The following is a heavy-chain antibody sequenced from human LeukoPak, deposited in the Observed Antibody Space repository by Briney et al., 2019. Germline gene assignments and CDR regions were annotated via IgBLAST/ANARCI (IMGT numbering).Heavy chain of an antibody. CDR3: AREFADYSSGWHRLGY. CDR1: GFIFSIYA. CDR2: ITINGGST. Sequence: GGSLRLSCAASGFIFSIYAMHWVRQAPGKGQEYVSGITINGGSTFYANSVKGRFTISRDNSKNTLYLQMGSLRGEDMAMYYCAREFADYSSGWHRLGYWGQGTLVTVSS. J-gene: IGHJ4*02. V-gene: IGHV3-64*01. D-gene: IGHD6-19*01.